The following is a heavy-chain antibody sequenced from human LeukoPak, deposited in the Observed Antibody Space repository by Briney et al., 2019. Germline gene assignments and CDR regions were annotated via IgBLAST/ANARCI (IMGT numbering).Heavy chain of an antibody. J-gene: IGHJ4*02. CDR1: GFTFSSYS. D-gene: IGHD3-10*01. CDR2: ISSSSSYI. Sequence: GGSLRLSCAASGFTFSSYSMNWVRQAPGKGLEWVSSISSSSSYIYYADSVKGRFTISRDNAKNSLYLQMSSLRSEDTAVYYCAVVIGVNGHFDYWGQGTLVTVSS. V-gene: IGHV3-21*04. CDR3: AVVIGVNGHFDY.